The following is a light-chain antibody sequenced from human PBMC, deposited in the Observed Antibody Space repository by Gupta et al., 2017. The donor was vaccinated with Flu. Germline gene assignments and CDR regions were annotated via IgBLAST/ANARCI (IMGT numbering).Light chain of an antibody. V-gene: IGKV1-33*01. J-gene: IGKJ1*01. CDR2: DAS. Sequence: DIQMTQSPSSLSASVGDRVTITCQASQDISNYLNWYQQKPGKAPKLLIYDASNLETGVPPRFSGSGSGTDFTVTISSLQPEDIATYYCQQYDNLPVTFGQGTKVEIK. CDR1: QDISNY. CDR3: QQYDNLPVT.